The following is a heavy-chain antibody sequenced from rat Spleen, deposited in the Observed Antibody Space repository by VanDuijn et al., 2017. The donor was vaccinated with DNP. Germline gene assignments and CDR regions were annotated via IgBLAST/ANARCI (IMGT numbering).Heavy chain of an antibody. D-gene: IGHD1-10*01. CDR3: ATLGITTLMDA. CDR1: GFTFSDYA. Sequence: EVQLVESGGGLVQPGNSLKLSCAASGFTFSDYAMAWVRQSPKKGLEWVASISPSGGSTYYRDSVKGRFTISRDNAKSTLYLQMDSLRSEDTATYYCATLGITTLMDAWGQGTSVTVSS. V-gene: IGHV5S23*01. CDR2: ISPSGGST. J-gene: IGHJ4*01.